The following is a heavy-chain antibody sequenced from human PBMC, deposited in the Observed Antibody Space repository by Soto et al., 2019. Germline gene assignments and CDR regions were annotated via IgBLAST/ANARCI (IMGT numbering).Heavy chain of an antibody. D-gene: IGHD5-18*01. V-gene: IGHV3-21*01. CDR3: ATHGGYSYGSHGMDV. Sequence: EVQLVESGGGLVKPGGSLRLSCAASGFTFSSYSMNWVRQAPGKGLEWVSSISSSSSNIYYADSLKGRFTTSRDNAKNSLYLQMNSLRAEDTAVYYCATHGGYSYGSHGMDVWGQGTTVTVSS. J-gene: IGHJ6*02. CDR1: GFTFSSYS. CDR2: ISSSSSNI.